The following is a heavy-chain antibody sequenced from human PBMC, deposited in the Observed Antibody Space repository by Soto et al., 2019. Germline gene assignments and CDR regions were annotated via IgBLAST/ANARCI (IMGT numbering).Heavy chain of an antibody. V-gene: IGHV4-61*08. CDR2: ISHSGTT. CDR1: GDSINRGGYY. CDR3: ARGTRATQYYFYFYGMDV. J-gene: IGHJ6*02. D-gene: IGHD3-10*01. Sequence: SETLSLTCTVSGDSINRGGYYWSWIRQPPGKGLEWLGYISHSGTTSYNPSLKSRLTMSLNTSKNQFSLKLRSVTAADTAVYYCARGTRATQYYFYFYGMDVWGQGTTVTVSS.